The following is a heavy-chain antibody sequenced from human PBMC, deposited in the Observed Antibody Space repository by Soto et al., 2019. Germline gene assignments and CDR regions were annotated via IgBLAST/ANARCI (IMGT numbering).Heavy chain of an antibody. CDR2: IYWDDDK. CDR1: GFSLSTSGVG. J-gene: IGHJ4*02. D-gene: IGHD5-18*01. Sequence: SGPTLVNPTQTLTLTCTFSGFSLSTSGVGVGWIRQPPGKALEWLALIYWDDDKRYSPSLKSRLTITKDTSKNQVVLTMTNKDPVDTATYYCAHMGGFPIQLSVPDYWGQGTLVTVSS. V-gene: IGHV2-5*02. CDR3: AHMGGFPIQLSVPDY.